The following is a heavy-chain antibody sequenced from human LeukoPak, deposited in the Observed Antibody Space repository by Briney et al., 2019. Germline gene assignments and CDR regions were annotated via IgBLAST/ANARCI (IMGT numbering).Heavy chain of an antibody. CDR2: INPNSGGT. V-gene: IGHV1-18*01. J-gene: IGHJ4*02. D-gene: IGHD5-24*01. CDR3: ARGGEVSDGYNYDY. Sequence: ASVKVSCKASGYTFTSYGISWVRQAPGQGLEWMGWINPNSGGTNYAQKFQGRVTMTRDMSTSTVYMELSSLRSEDTAVYYCARGGEVSDGYNYDYWGQGTLVTVSS. CDR1: GYTFTSYG.